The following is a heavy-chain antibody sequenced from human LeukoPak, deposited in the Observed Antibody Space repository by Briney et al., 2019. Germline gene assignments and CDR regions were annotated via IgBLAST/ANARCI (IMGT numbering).Heavy chain of an antibody. V-gene: IGHV4-39*07. Sequence: SETLSLTCTVSGGSISSSSYYWGWIRQPPGKGLEWIGRIYYSGSTYYNPSLKSRVTISVDRSKNQFSLKLSSVTAADTAVYYCARTGYSYGSRGPDWFDPWGQGTLVTVSS. D-gene: IGHD5-18*01. J-gene: IGHJ5*02. CDR1: GGSISSSSYY. CDR2: IYYSGST. CDR3: ARTGYSYGSRGPDWFDP.